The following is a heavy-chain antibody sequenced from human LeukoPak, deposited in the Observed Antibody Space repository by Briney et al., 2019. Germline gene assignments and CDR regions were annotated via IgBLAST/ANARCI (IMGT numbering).Heavy chain of an antibody. CDR1: GFTFSSYA. CDR3: AKSPAYYFDTSGFSDAFDL. D-gene: IGHD3-22*01. CDR2: ISGSGGSI. V-gene: IGHV3-23*01. J-gene: IGHJ3*01. Sequence: GGSLRLSCAASGFTFSSYAMSWVRQAPGKGLEWVSAISGSGGSIYYADSVKGRFTISRDNSRNTLYLQMNSLGAEDTAVYYCAKSPAYYFDTSGFSDAFDLWGQGTMVTVSS.